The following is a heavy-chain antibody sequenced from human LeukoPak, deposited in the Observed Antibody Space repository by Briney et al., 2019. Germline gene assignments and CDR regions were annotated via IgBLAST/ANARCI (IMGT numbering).Heavy chain of an antibody. D-gene: IGHD2/OR15-2a*01. CDR2: IKGDGSER. CDR3: AVEYSNTPLGLDF. Sequence: GGSLRLSCVASGLTFSRFYMSWVRQATGKGLEWVANIKGDGSERYYMDSVRGRFTISRDNAKKSLYLQMNSLRVEDTAMYYCAVEYSNTPLGLDFWGQGALVTVSS. V-gene: IGHV3-7*03. J-gene: IGHJ4*02. CDR1: GLTFSRFY.